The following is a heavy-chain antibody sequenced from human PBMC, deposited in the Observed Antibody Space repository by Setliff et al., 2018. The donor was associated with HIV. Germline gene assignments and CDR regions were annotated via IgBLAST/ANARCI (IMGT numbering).Heavy chain of an antibody. D-gene: IGHD2-8*01. CDR3: ARVFPPIRGAPFGVPPGVFDI. V-gene: IGHV4-59*12. Sequence: SETLSLTCTVSGGSITSYYWNWIRQSPGKGLEWIGYIFDSGTTKYNPSVTSRVTISVDASKNQFFLQLISVTAADTAVYYCARVFPPIRGAPFGVPPGVFDIWGQGSMVTVSS. CDR2: IFDSGTT. J-gene: IGHJ3*02. CDR1: GGSITSYY.